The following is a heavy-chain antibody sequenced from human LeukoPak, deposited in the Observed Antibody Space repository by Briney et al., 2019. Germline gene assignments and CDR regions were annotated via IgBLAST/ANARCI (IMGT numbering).Heavy chain of an antibody. J-gene: IGHJ4*02. Sequence: GRSLRLSCAASGFTFSSYGMHWVRQAPGKGLEWVAVISYDGSNKYYADSVKGRFTISRDNSKNTLYLQMNSLRAEDTAVYYCAKSHYCGDHREYYFDYWGQGTLVTVSS. V-gene: IGHV3-30*18. D-gene: IGHD4-17*01. CDR3: AKSHYCGDHREYYFDY. CDR1: GFTFSSYG. CDR2: ISYDGSNK.